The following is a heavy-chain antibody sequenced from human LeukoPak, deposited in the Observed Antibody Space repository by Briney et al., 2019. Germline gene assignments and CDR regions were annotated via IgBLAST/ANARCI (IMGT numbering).Heavy chain of an antibody. V-gene: IGHV3-21*01. D-gene: IGHD3-10*01. CDR2: ISSSSSYI. Sequence: GGSLRLSCAASGFTFSNAWMSWVRQAPGKGLEWVSSISSSSSYIYYADSVKGRFTISRDNAKNSLYLQMNSLRAEDTAVYYCARGNMVQDYWGQGTLVTVSS. CDR3: ARGNMVQDY. CDR1: GFTFSNAW. J-gene: IGHJ4*02.